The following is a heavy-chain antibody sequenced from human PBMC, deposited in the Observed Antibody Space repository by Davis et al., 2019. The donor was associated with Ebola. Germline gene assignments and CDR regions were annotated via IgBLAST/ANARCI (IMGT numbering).Heavy chain of an antibody. CDR3: ARLGARRAVAALDY. D-gene: IGHD6-19*01. V-gene: IGHV5-51*01. CDR1: GNSFTNLW. Sequence: GESLKISCKGSGNSFTNLWIGWVRQMPGKGLEWMGLIYTGDSDTRYSPSFRGQVTISVDKSISTAYLQWSSLKASDTAMYYCARLGARRAVAALDYWGQGTLVTVSS. J-gene: IGHJ4*02. CDR2: IYTGDSDT.